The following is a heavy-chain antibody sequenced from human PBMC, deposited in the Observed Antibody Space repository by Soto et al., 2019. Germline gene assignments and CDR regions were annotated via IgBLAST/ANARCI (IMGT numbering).Heavy chain of an antibody. CDR1: GGSISSSSYY. CDR3: ARDYGDYQFDY. D-gene: IGHD4-17*01. Sequence: SETLSLTCTVSGGSISSSSYYWGWIRQPPGKGLEWIGNIYYRGTTYYNPSLKSRVTISVDTSKNQFSLKLASVTAAYTAVYYCARDYGDYQFDYWGQGTLVTVSS. CDR2: IYYRGTT. J-gene: IGHJ4*02. V-gene: IGHV4-39*02.